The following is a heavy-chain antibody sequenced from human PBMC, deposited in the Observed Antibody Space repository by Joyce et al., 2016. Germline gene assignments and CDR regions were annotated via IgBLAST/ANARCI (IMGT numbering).Heavy chain of an antibody. J-gene: IGHJ4*02. CDR3: ARVSYFSSGSQFDH. CDR1: GYTFTGYP. Sequence: QVQLVQSGAAVMQPGASLTISCKASGYTFTGYPLHWVRQAPGERLEWMGWINTANGNTQYSQKFQGRVDITRDTSANTAYMELSSLRSGDTALYFCARVSYFSSGSQFDHWGQGTLVPVSS. D-gene: IGHD3-10*01. V-gene: IGHV1-3*04. CDR2: INTANGNT.